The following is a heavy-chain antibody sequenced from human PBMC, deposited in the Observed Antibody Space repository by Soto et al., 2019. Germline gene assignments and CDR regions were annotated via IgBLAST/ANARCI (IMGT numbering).Heavy chain of an antibody. CDR3: ASLYYDFWSGYSYYYYGMDV. CDR1: GGSISSYY. J-gene: IGHJ6*02. Sequence: SETLSLTCTVSGGSISSYYWSWIRQPPGKGLEWIGYIYYSGSTNYNPSLKSRVTISVDTSKNQFSLKLSSVTAADTAVYYCASLYYDFWSGYSYYYYGMDVWGQGTTVTVSS. D-gene: IGHD3-3*01. V-gene: IGHV4-59*01. CDR2: IYYSGST.